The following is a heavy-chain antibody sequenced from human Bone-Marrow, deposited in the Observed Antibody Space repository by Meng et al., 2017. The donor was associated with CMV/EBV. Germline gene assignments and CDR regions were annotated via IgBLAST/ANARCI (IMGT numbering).Heavy chain of an antibody. Sequence: GGSLRLSCAASGFTFSGSAMHWVRQASGKGLEWVGRIRSKANSYATAYAASVKGRFTISRDDSKNTAYLQMNSLKTEDTAVYYCTTDRMRGWLEYYFDYWGQGTLVTVSS. J-gene: IGHJ4*02. CDR3: TTDRMRGWLEYYFDY. CDR2: IRSKANSYAT. V-gene: IGHV3-73*01. D-gene: IGHD3-22*01. CDR1: GFTFSGSA.